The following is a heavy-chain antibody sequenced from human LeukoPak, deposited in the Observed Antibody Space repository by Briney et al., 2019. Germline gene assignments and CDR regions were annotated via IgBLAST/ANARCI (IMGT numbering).Heavy chain of an antibody. CDR2: ISSNGGST. CDR3: VKVSRYCSGGSCYDYFDY. J-gene: IGHJ4*02. V-gene: IGHV3-64D*06. Sequence: GGSLRLSCSASGFTFSSYAMHWVRQAPGKGLEYVSAISSNGGSTYYADSVKGRFTISRYNSKNTLYLQMSSLRAEDTAVYYCVKVSRYCSGGSCYDYFDYWGQGTLVTVSS. CDR1: GFTFSSYA. D-gene: IGHD2-15*01.